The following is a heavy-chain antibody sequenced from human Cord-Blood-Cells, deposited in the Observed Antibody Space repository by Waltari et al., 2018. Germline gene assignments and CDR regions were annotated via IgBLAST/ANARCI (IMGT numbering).Heavy chain of an antibody. J-gene: IGHJ4*02. D-gene: IGHD3-10*01. CDR1: GGSISSSSYY. CDR2: IYYSGRP. Sequence: QLHLQESGPGLVKPSETLSLTCTVSGGSISSSSYYWGWIRQPPGKGLAWIGSIYYSGRPYDNPALTSRGTSPVDTSKIQFSMRLSSVTDADTAVYSCARLRALRRVIDYWGQGTLVTVSS. V-gene: IGHV4-39*07. CDR3: ARLRALRRVIDY.